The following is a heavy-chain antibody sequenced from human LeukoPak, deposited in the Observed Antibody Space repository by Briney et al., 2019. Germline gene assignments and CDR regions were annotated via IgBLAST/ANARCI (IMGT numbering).Heavy chain of an antibody. CDR1: GGSISSSSYY. CDR3: ARHRGSCSDGSCYEYFEY. CDR2: IYYSGNT. Sequence: SETLSLTCTVSGGSISSSSYYWGWIRQPPGKGLEWIESIYYSGNTYYNPSLKSRVTISVDTSKNQFSLNLRSVTAADTAVYYCARHRGSCSDGSCYEYFEYWGQGTLVTVSS. V-gene: IGHV4-39*01. J-gene: IGHJ1*01. D-gene: IGHD2-15*01.